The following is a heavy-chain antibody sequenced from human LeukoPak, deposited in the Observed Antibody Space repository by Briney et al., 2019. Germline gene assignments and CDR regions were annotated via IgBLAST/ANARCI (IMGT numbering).Heavy chain of an antibody. Sequence: PSETLSLTCTVSGGSISSGSYYWSWIRQPAGKGLEWIGRIYTSGSTNYNPSLKSRVTISVDTSKNQFSLKLSPVTAADTAVYYCARAAGWGQVDPWGQGTLVTVSS. D-gene: IGHD3-16*01. J-gene: IGHJ5*02. CDR3: ARAAGWGQVDP. CDR2: IYTSGST. CDR1: GGSISSGSYY. V-gene: IGHV4-61*02.